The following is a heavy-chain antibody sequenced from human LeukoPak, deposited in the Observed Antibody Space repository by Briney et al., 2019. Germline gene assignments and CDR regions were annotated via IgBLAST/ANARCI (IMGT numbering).Heavy chain of an antibody. CDR1: GFTFSSYA. Sequence: GSLRLSCAASGFTFSSYAMSWVRQAPGKGLEWVSAISGSGGSTYYADSVKGRFTISRDNSKNTLYLQMNSLRAEDTAVYYCAKDRLYSSSLRGAFDIWGQGTMVTVSS. J-gene: IGHJ3*02. V-gene: IGHV3-23*01. CDR2: ISGSGGST. D-gene: IGHD6-13*01. CDR3: AKDRLYSSSLRGAFDI.